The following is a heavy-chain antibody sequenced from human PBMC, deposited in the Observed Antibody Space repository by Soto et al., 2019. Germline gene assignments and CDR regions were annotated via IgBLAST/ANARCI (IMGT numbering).Heavy chain of an antibody. CDR3: ERARSNQDVGLGMGIVGYSLDY. CDR2: INPNSGGT. D-gene: IGHD7-27*01. J-gene: IGHJ4*02. Sequence: ASVKVSCKASGYTFTGYYMHWVRQAPGQGLEWMGWINPNSGGTNYAQKFQGWVTMTRDTSISTAYMELSRVRSDDTVVYYGERARSNQDVGLGMGIVGYSLDYWGQGTLVTVSS. CDR1: GYTFTGYY. V-gene: IGHV1-2*04.